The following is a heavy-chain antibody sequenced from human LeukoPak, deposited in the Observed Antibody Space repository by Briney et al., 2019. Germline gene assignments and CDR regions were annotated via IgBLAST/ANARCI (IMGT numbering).Heavy chain of an antibody. Sequence: ASETLSLTCTVSGGSISNYYWCWIRQPPGKGLEWIGYIYYSGSTNSNPSLKSRVTISLDTSKNQFSLKLISMTAADTAVYYCVRAGQFISARPIIFDYWGQGSLVTVSS. V-gene: IGHV4-59*01. J-gene: IGHJ4*02. CDR3: VRAGQFISARPIIFDY. CDR1: GGSISNYY. CDR2: IYYSGST. D-gene: IGHD6-6*01.